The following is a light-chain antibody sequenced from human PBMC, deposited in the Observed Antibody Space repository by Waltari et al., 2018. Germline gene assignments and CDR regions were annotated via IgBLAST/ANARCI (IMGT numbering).Light chain of an antibody. CDR2: EVT. V-gene: IGLV2-8*01. Sequence: QSALTQPPSASGSPGQSVTISCTGTSSDVGGYNYVSWYQQHPGKPPKLMSYEVTKRPPGVPDRVSGSKSGNTASLTVSGLQAEDEADYYCSSYAGNNHYVFGTGTKVTFL. CDR3: SSYAGNNHYV. CDR1: SSDVGGYNY. J-gene: IGLJ1*01.